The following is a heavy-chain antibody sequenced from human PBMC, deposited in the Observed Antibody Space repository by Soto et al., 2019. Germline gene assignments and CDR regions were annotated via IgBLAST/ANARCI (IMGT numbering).Heavy chain of an antibody. CDR3: ARSNWYSEY. J-gene: IGHJ4*02. CDR2: IYYHGNT. Sequence: QVQLQESGPGLVKPSETLSLTCTVSGGSISNHYWSWIRQPPGKGLEWIGYIYYHGNTNYTPSRKSRVHMSVDTSKNQFSLKLSSVTAAETAVYYCARSNWYSEYWGQGTLVTVSS. V-gene: IGHV4-59*11. D-gene: IGHD7-27*01. CDR1: GGSISNHY.